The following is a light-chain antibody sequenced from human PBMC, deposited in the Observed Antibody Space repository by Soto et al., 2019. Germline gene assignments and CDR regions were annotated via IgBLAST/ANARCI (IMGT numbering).Light chain of an antibody. J-gene: IGKJ5*01. Sequence: IVVTQSPGTLSLSPGERATLSCRASQSVSSSYLAWYQQKPGQAPRLLIYGASSRATGIPDRFSGSGSETDFTLTITRLEPEDFAVYYCQQYSNWPPIPFGQGTRLEIK. V-gene: IGKV3-20*01. CDR3: QQYSNWPPIP. CDR1: QSVSSSY. CDR2: GAS.